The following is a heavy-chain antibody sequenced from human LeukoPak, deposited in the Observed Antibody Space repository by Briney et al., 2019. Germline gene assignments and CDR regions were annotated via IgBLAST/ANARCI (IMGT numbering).Heavy chain of an antibody. CDR2: ISGSASTT. Sequence: PGRSLRLSCAASGFTFTGYAMNWVRQAPGKGLEWVSGISGSASTTDYADSVKGRFTISRDNSKNTVYLQMTSLRAEDTAVYYCAKEGVMYGSGWFNSWGQGTLVTVSS. V-gene: IGHV3-23*01. D-gene: IGHD6-19*01. CDR3: AKEGVMYGSGWFNS. J-gene: IGHJ5*01. CDR1: GFTFTGYA.